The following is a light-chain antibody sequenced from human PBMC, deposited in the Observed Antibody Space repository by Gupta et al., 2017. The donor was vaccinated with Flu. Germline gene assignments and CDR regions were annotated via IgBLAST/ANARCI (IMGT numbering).Light chain of an antibody. CDR1: QSISSG. Sequence: GDRVTITCRASQSISSGLAWYQQKPGKAPKLLIYKASSLESGVPSRFSGSGSGTEFTLTISSLQPDDFATYYCQQYNSSPYTFGQGTKLEIK. V-gene: IGKV1-5*03. CDR2: KAS. CDR3: QQYNSSPYT. J-gene: IGKJ2*01.